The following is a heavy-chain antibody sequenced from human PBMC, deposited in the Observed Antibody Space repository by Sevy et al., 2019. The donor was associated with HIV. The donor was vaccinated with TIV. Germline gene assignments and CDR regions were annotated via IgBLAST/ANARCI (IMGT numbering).Heavy chain of an antibody. D-gene: IGHD5-12*01. Sequence: GGSLRLSCTTSGFTFDDYAMSWFRQAPGKGLEWVAFITRNSYEAYGGTTDYGASVKGRFIISRDDSKSIAYLQMTSLKIEDTAVYYCTRGLATADTPEYYFDYWGQGTLVTVSS. CDR1: GFTFDDYA. CDR2: ITRNSYEAYGGTT. J-gene: IGHJ4*02. CDR3: TRGLATADTPEYYFDY. V-gene: IGHV3-49*03.